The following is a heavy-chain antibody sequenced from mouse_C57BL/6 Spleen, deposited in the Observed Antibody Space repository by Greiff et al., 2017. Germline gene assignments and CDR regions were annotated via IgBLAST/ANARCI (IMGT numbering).Heavy chain of an antibody. CDR3: ARGGFYDFDG. D-gene: IGHD1-1*01. Sequence: QVQLQQSGAELVRPGASVKLSCKASGYTFTSYGMSWVKQRPGQGLEWIGEIDPRSGDTYYNEKFKGKATLTADTSSSTAYMELSSLTSEDSAVYFCARGGFYDFDGWGKGTTLTVAS. J-gene: IGHJ2*01. CDR2: IDPRSGDT. CDR1: GYTFTSYG. V-gene: IGHV1-81*01.